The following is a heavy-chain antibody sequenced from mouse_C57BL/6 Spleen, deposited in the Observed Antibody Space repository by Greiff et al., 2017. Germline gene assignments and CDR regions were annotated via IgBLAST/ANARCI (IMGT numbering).Heavy chain of an antibody. CDR3: AREEGITTVVAYYFAS. CDR1: GFTFRDYG. J-gene: IGHJ2*01. D-gene: IGHD1-1*01. CDR2: ISSGSSTI. Sequence: EVKVVESGGGLVKPGGSLKLSSAASGFTFRDYGMHWVRQAPEKGLEWVAYISSGSSTIYYADTVKGRFTISRDNAKNTLFLQMTSLRAEDTAMYYCAREEGITTVVAYYFASRRQGTTLTVSS. V-gene: IGHV5-17*01.